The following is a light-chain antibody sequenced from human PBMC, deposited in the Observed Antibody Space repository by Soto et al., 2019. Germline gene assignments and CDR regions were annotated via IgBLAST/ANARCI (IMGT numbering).Light chain of an antibody. V-gene: IGLV1-51*01. CDR1: SSNIGSIF. CDR3: GTWDSSLSAVV. Sequence: QSVLTQPPSVSAAPGQKVTISCSGSSSNIGSIFGSWYQQLPGTAPKLLIYDNDKQPSGIPDRFSGSKSGTSATLGITGLQTGDEADYYCGTWDSSLSAVVFGGGTKLTVL. J-gene: IGLJ2*01. CDR2: DND.